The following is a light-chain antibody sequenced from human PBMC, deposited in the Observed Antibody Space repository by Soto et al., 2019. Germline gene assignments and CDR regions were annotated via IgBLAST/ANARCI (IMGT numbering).Light chain of an antibody. J-gene: IGKJ1*01. V-gene: IGKV3-15*01. CDR1: QTIDNK. CDR3: QQYNNWWT. Sequence: IVMTQSPATLSVSPGERATLSCRASQTIDNKLAWYQQRPGQAPRLLIYGASIRATGIPARFSGSGSGTEFTLTISGLQSEDFGVYYCQQYNNWWTFGQGTKVDIK. CDR2: GAS.